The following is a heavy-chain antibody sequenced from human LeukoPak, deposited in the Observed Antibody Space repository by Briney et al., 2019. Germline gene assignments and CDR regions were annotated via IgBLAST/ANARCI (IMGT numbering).Heavy chain of an antibody. Sequence: PSQTLSLTCTVSGGSISSGGYYWSWIRQPPGKGLEWIGYIYHSGSTYYNPSLKSRVTISVDRSKNQFSLKLSSVTAADTAVYYCARDGSGRYYFDYWGQGTLVTVSS. CDR1: GGSISSGGYY. CDR3: ARDGSGRYYFDY. J-gene: IGHJ4*02. V-gene: IGHV4-30-2*01. CDR2: IYHSGST. D-gene: IGHD3-10*01.